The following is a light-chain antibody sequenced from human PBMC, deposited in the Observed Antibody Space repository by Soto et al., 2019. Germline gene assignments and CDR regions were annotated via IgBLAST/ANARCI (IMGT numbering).Light chain of an antibody. Sequence: ESVLTQSPGTLSLSPGERATLSCRASQSVSSNYLAWYQQKPVQAPRLLIYGESTRATDIPDRFSGSGSGTELTQTLSRLEPEDSTVYYCQQYGSSPTWTFGQGPKVYIK. V-gene: IGKV3-20*01. CDR2: GES. J-gene: IGKJ1*01. CDR3: QQYGSSPTWT. CDR1: QSVSSNY.